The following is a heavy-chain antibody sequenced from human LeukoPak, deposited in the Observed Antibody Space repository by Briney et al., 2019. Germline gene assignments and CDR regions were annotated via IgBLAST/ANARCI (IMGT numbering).Heavy chain of an antibody. CDR1: GFAFSNYA. Sequence: GGSLRLSCAASGFAFSNYAMSWVRQAPGKGLEWVSAISGSGGSTYYADSVKGRFTISRDNSKNTLYLQMNSLRAEDTAVYYCAKAQGYSSGNYFDYWGQGTLVTVSS. D-gene: IGHD6-19*01. CDR2: ISGSGGST. V-gene: IGHV3-23*01. J-gene: IGHJ4*02. CDR3: AKAQGYSSGNYFDY.